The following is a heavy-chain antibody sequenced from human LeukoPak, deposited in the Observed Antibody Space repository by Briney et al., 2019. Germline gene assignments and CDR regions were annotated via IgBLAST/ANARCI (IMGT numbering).Heavy chain of an antibody. Sequence: ASVKVSCNASGYTFTSYGISWVRQAPGQGLEWMGWITAYNANTNYAQKFQGRVTMTRDTSTSTVYMELSSLRSEDTAVYYCARGLGSGSYYKVWGQGTLVTVSS. V-gene: IGHV1-18*01. CDR2: ITAYNANT. CDR3: ARGLGSGSYYKV. J-gene: IGHJ4*02. CDR1: GYTFTSYG. D-gene: IGHD3-10*01.